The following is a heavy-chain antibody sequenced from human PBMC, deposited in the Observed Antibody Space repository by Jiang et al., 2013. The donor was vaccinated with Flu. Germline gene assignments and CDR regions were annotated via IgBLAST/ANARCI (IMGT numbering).Heavy chain of an antibody. J-gene: IGHJ5*02. CDR3: ARHRTLAGVVIAYNWFDP. V-gene: IGHV4-39*01. CDR2: IYYSGST. Sequence: GSGLVKPSETLSLTCTVSGGSISSGSYYWGWIRQPPGKGLEWFGSIYYSGSTYSNPSLKSRVTISVDTSKNQFSLKLSSVTAADTAVYYCARHRTLAGVVIAYNWFDPWGQGTLVTVSS. CDR1: GGSISSGSYY. D-gene: IGHD2-15*01.